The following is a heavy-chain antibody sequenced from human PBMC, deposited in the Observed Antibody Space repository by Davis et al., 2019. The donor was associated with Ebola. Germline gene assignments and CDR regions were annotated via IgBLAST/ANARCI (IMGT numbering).Heavy chain of an antibody. CDR2: IWYDGSNK. D-gene: IGHD6-13*01. J-gene: IGHJ4*02. CDR1: GFTFSSYG. V-gene: IGHV3-33*06. CDR3: AKHHSSSWYYFDY. Sequence: GGSLRLSCAASGFTFSSYGMHWVRQAPGKGLEWVAVIWYDGSNKYYADSVKGRFTISRDNSKNTLYLQMNSLRAEDTAVYYCAKHHSSSWYYFDYWGQGTLVTVSS.